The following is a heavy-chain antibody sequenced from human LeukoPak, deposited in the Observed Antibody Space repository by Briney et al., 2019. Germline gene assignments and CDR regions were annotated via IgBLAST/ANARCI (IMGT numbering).Heavy chain of an antibody. CDR2: ITGDGSST. D-gene: IGHD4-17*01. CDR1: GFAFSGYW. V-gene: IGHV3-74*01. J-gene: IGHJ2*01. Sequence: PGGSLRLSCAASGFAFSGYWMHWVRQPPGKGLVWVSRITGDGSSTTYADSVTGRFTISRDNAKNTLYLQMISLRAEDTAVYYCARDTGWYFDLWGRGTLVTVPS. CDR3: ARDTGWYFDL.